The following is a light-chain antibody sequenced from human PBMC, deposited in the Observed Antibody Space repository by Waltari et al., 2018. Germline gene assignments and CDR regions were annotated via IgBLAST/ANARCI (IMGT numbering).Light chain of an antibody. CDR1: QSISSN. J-gene: IGKJ4*01. CDR3: QQFNNWPLT. Sequence: EIVMTQPPATLSVSPGARATLFCRASQSISSNLAWYQQKPGQAPRLLIYAASTRATGIPVRFSGSGSGTEFTLTIGSLQSEDFAVYYCQQFNNWPLTFGGGTKVEIK. CDR2: AAS. V-gene: IGKV3-15*01.